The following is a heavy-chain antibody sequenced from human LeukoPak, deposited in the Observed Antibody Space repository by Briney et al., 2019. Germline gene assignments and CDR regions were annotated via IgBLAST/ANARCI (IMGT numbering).Heavy chain of an antibody. Sequence: GGSLRLSCAASGFTFSTYAMSWVRQAPGKGLEWVSVVSGTGGRTYYADSVKGRFTISRDNSKNTLYLQMNSLRAEDTALYYCVKASSSSPQYNWFDAWGQGTLVTVSS. CDR2: VSGTGGRT. D-gene: IGHD6-6*01. J-gene: IGHJ5*02. V-gene: IGHV3-23*01. CDR3: VKASSSSPQYNWFDA. CDR1: GFTFSTYA.